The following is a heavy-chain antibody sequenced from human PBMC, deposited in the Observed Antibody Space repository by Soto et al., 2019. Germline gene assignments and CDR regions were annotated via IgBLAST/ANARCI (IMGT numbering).Heavy chain of an antibody. D-gene: IGHD3-16*01. CDR2: ISPYTGNT. Sequence: QVQLVQSGDEVKKPGASVKVSCKASGYIFVNYGIAWVRQAPGQGLEWMGWISPYTGNTHSATKVQGRLTMTTDTSTSTAYMDLGSLTSDDTAVYYCVMVDNYVTPTPQDVWGPGTTGTVSS. J-gene: IGHJ6*02. CDR3: VMVDNYVTPTPQDV. CDR1: GYIFVNYG. V-gene: IGHV1-18*01.